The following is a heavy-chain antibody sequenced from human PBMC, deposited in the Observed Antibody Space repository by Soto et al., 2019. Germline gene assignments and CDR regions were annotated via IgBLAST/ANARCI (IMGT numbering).Heavy chain of an antibody. D-gene: IGHD4-17*01. CDR3: AREVPFGDYYLDY. Sequence: QVQLVQSGAEVKKPGSSVKVSCKASGGTFSSYTISWVRQAPGQGLEWMGRIIPILGIANYAQKFQGRVPITADKSTSTAYMELSSLRSEDTAVYYCAREVPFGDYYLDYWGQGTLVTVSS. V-gene: IGHV1-69*08. CDR2: IIPILGIA. CDR1: GGTFSSYT. J-gene: IGHJ4*02.